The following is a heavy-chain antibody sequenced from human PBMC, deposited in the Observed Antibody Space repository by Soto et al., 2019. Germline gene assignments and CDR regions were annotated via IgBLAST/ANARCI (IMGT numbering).Heavy chain of an antibody. CDR1: GFTFSSYG. CDR2: ISYDGSNK. J-gene: IGHJ4*02. D-gene: IGHD3-3*01. CDR3: AKPHYDFWSCYRGPVDY. Sequence: QVQLVESGGGVVQPGRSLRLSCAASGFTFSSYGMHWVRQAPGKGLEWVAVISYDGSNKYYADSVKGRFTISRDNSKNTLYLQMNSLRAEDTAVYYCAKPHYDFWSCYRGPVDYWGQGTLVTVSS. V-gene: IGHV3-30*18.